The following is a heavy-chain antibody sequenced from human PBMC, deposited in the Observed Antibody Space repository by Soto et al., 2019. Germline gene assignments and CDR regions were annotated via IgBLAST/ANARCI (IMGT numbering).Heavy chain of an antibody. CDR1: GYTFSNYG. D-gene: IGHD3-22*01. CDR2: INAGNGNT. Sequence: GASVKVSCKASGYTFSNYGIHWVRQAPGQRLEWMGWINAGNGNTKYSQKFQGRVTITRDKSTSTAYMELSSLRSEDTAVYYCARDSDSSGYLDYWGQGTLVTVSS. CDR3: ARDSDSSGYLDY. V-gene: IGHV1-3*01. J-gene: IGHJ4*02.